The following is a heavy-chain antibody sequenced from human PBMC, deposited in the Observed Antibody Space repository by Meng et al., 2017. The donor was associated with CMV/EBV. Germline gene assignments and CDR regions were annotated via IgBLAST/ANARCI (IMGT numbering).Heavy chain of an antibody. CDR2: ISGSGGST. J-gene: IGHJ3*02. D-gene: IGHD6-6*01. CDR1: GFTFSSYA. V-gene: IGHV3-23*01. CDR3: AKEGSSSLGGAFDI. Sequence: GVLKISCAASGFTFSSYAMSWVRQAPGKGLEWVSAISGSGGSTYYADSVKGRFTISRDNSKNTLYLQMNSLRAEDTAVYYCAKEGSSSLGGAFDIWGQGTMVTVSS.